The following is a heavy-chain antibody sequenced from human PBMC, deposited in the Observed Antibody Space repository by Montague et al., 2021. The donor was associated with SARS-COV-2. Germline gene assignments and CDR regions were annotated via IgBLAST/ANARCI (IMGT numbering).Heavy chain of an antibody. CDR2: INQSGSA. CDR1: GGSFSGYD. V-gene: IGHV4-34*01. Sequence: SETLSLTCAAYGGSFSGYDWSWIRQSPGQGLEWIGEINQSGSAKSKPSLKSRVTISVDTSKNQFSLKLSSVTAAATAVYYCARGLMTINMMVVMMTGASTWLDSWGQGTLVTVSP. J-gene: IGHJ5*01. CDR3: ARGLMTINMMVVMMTGASTWLDS. D-gene: IGHD3-22*01.